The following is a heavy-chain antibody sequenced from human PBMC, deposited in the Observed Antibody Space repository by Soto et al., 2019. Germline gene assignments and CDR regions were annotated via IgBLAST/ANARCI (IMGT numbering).Heavy chain of an antibody. J-gene: IGHJ4*02. Sequence: GGSLRLSCAASGFTFSSYAMHWVRQAPGKGLEWVAVISYDGSNKYYADSVKGRFTISRDNSKNTLYLQMNSLRAEDTAVYYCASLAWYYDSGTTSPENWGQGTLVTVSS. CDR2: ISYDGSNK. V-gene: IGHV3-30-3*01. D-gene: IGHD3-22*01. CDR1: GFTFSSYA. CDR3: ASLAWYYDSGTTSPEN.